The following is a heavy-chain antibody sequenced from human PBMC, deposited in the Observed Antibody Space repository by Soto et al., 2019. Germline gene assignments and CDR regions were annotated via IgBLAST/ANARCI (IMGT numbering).Heavy chain of an antibody. CDR3: ARALVDTTIPFDY. Sequence: QVQLQESGPGLVKPSQTLSLTCTVSGGSINSGDYYWSWIRQSPGRGLEWIGYFYYRGSTNNNPSLKSISAMSIDTSKNQCSLDLSSVTAADTAIYYCARALVDTTIPFDYWGQGTLVTVSS. CDR2: FYYRGST. D-gene: IGHD5-18*01. J-gene: IGHJ4*02. V-gene: IGHV4-30-4*01. CDR1: GGSINSGDYY.